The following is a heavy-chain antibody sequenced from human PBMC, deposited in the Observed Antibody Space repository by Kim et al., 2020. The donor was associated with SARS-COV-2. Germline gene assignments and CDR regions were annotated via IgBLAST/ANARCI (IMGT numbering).Heavy chain of an antibody. J-gene: IGHJ4*02. CDR2: INPSFGST. CDR1: GYTFNSSY. D-gene: IGHD1-26*01. Sequence: ASVKVSCKASGYTFNSSYIHWVRQAPGQGLEWMGTINPSFGSTAYALNSQGRVTMTRDTSTSTVYMEVSSLRPEDTAVYYCARIERTTNGGNYDYWGQGTLVTVSS. CDR3: ARIERTTNGGNYDY. V-gene: IGHV1-46*02.